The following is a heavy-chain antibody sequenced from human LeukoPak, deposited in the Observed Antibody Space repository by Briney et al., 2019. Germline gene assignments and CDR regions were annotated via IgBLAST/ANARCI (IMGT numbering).Heavy chain of an antibody. V-gene: IGHV3-66*01. CDR2: LYRDGART. Sequence: GGSLRLSCAASGFTVSSSFLSWVRQAPGKGLEWLSILYRDGARTQYADSAKGRFTISRDNSKNTLYLQMNSLRAEDTALYYCARLISGSYHLYFDDWGLGTLVTVSS. J-gene: IGHJ4*02. D-gene: IGHD3-10*01. CDR1: GFTVSSSF. CDR3: ARLISGSYHLYFDD.